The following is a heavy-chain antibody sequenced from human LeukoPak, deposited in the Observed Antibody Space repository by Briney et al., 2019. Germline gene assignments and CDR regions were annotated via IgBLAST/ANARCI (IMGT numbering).Heavy chain of an antibody. CDR2: MNQDGSGK. J-gene: IGHJ5*02. V-gene: IGHV3-7*01. D-gene: IGHD3-16*01. Sequence: PGGSLRLSCAASGFTFSIYWMSWVRQAPGKGLEWVANMNQDGSGKYYVDSVKGRFAISRDNAKNSLYLQMNNLRVEDTAVCYCARDNDRKDDSWGQGTLVTVSS. CDR3: ARDNDRKDDS. CDR1: GFTFSIYW.